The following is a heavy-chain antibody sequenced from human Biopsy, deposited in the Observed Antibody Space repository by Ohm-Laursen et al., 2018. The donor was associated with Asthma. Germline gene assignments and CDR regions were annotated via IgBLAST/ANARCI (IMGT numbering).Heavy chain of an antibody. Sequence: SSVKVSSKPLGATFNTYVIGWVRQAPGQGLGWMGGTNSVFGTTTYPQKFQDRVPITADDSTSTVYMELSSLRPEDTAVYYCARKAGSCISRTCYSLDFWGQGTLVTVSS. D-gene: IGHD2-2*01. CDR1: GATFNTYV. CDR3: ARKAGSCISRTCYSLDF. V-gene: IGHV1-69*01. J-gene: IGHJ4*02. CDR2: TNSVFGTT.